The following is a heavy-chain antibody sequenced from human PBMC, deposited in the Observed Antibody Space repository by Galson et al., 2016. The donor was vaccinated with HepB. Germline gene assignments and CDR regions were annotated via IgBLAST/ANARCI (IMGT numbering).Heavy chain of an antibody. V-gene: IGHV3-23*01. CDR2: ISGDGATT. Sequence: SLRLSCAASGFTFSSYGMTWVRQAPGKRLEWVAGISGDGATTYYADSVRGRFPISRDISKNTLDLHMNSLSVEYAAIYYCAKAGCGNCYSPDSWGQGTLVTVSS. CDR1: GFTFSSYG. D-gene: IGHD2-21*02. J-gene: IGHJ4*02. CDR3: AKAGCGNCYSPDS.